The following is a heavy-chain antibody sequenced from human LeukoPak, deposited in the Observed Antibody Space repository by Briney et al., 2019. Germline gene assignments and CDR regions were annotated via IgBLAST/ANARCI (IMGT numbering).Heavy chain of an antibody. CDR2: ISSSSSYI. D-gene: IGHD5-24*01. CDR3: ARDDRDGYTFDY. V-gene: IGHV3-21*01. CDR1: GFTFSSYS. J-gene: IGHJ4*02. Sequence: GGSLRLSCAASGFTFSSYSMNWVRQAPGKGLEWVSSISSSSSYIYYADSVKGRFTISRDNAKNSLYLQMISLRAEDTAVYYCARDDRDGYTFDYWGQGALVTVSS.